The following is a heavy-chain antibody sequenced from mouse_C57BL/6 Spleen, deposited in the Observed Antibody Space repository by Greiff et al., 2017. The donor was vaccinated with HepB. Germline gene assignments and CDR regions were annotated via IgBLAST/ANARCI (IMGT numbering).Heavy chain of an antibody. CDR3: ARQGELRFYYAMDY. J-gene: IGHJ4*01. D-gene: IGHD1-1*01. CDR2: ISGGGGNT. Sequence: DVMLVESGGGLVKPGGSLKLSCAASGFTFSSYTMSWVRQTPEKRLEWVATISGGGGNTYYPDSVKGRFTISRDNAKNTLYLQMSSLRSEDTALYYCARQGELRFYYAMDYWGQGTSVTVSS. CDR1: GFTFSSYT. V-gene: IGHV5-9*01.